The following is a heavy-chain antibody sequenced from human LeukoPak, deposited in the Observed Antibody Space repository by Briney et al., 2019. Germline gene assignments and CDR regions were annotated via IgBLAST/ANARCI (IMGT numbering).Heavy chain of an antibody. D-gene: IGHD5-18*01. J-gene: IGHJ4*02. V-gene: IGHV3-30*18. CDR3: AKTWIQLWSPDY. Sequence: GGSLRLSCAASRFTFSSYGMHWVRQAPGKGLEWVAVISYDGSNKYYADSVKGRFTISRDNSKNTLYLQMNSLRAEDTAVYYCAKTWIQLWSPDYWGQGTLVTVSS. CDR1: RFTFSSYG. CDR2: ISYDGSNK.